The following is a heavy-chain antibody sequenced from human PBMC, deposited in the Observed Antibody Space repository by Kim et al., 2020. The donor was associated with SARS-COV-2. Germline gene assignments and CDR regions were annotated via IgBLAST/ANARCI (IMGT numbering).Heavy chain of an antibody. CDR1: AAPRFPFSSSW. J-gene: IGHJ6*02. CDR3: TRDPRALDV. Sequence: GGSLRLSCAASAAPRFPFSSSWMTWVRQAPGKGLEYLAYISHDGSEKMYVDSVKGRFTVSRDNAKNSLYLQLNSLRVDDTAMYYCTRDPRALDVWGQGTTVTVSS. V-gene: IGHV3-7*01. CDR2: ISHDGSEK.